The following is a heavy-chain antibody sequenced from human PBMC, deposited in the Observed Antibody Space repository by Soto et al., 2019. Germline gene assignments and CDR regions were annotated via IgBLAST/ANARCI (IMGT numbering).Heavy chain of an antibody. CDR3: ARDRYCGGDCYYEHYYGMDV. J-gene: IGHJ6*02. D-gene: IGHD2-21*02. V-gene: IGHV4-61*01. CDR1: SGSVSSDNYY. Sequence: QVQLQESGPGLVQPSETLSLTCTVSSGSVSSDNYYWTWIRQPPGKGLEWIGYIYYSGSTNYNPSLKSRVTMSVDTSKNQFSLRLSSVTAADTAMYYCARDRYCGGDCYYEHYYGMDVWGQGTAVTVSS. CDR2: IYYSGST.